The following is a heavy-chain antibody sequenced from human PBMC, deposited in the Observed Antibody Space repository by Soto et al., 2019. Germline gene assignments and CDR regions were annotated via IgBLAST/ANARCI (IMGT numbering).Heavy chain of an antibody. V-gene: IGHV1-8*01. D-gene: IGHD3-3*01. J-gene: IGHJ4*02. CDR1: GYTFTSYN. Sequence: ASVRVSCKASGYTFTSYNINWVRQAPGQGLEWVAGSNSNSGNSDHAQKFQGRLTVIRDTSISTAYMELSSLRSDDAAVYYCFLLGVLDHWGPGTLVTVSS. CDR2: SNSNSGNS. CDR3: FLLGVLDH.